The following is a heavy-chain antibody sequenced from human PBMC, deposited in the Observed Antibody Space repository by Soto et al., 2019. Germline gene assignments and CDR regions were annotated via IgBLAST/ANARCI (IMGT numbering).Heavy chain of an antibody. J-gene: IGHJ4*02. CDR2: ISAGGDGT. Sequence: EVQLLESGGDLVQPGGSLRLSCAASGFSFRSYAMGWVRQAPGKGLNWVSSISAGGDGTYYADSVKGRFTISRDNSKNTVYLQMPSLRADDTAVYYCADGGRYPYYWGPGTLVTVSS. V-gene: IGHV3-23*01. CDR3: ADGGRYPYY. CDR1: GFSFRSYA. D-gene: IGHD1-26*01.